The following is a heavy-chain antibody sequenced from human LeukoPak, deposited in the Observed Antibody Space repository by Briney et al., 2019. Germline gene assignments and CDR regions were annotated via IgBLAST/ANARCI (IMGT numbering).Heavy chain of an antibody. V-gene: IGHV3-30*02. CDR3: AKGMGVRSPLGP. CDR2: IRYDGSNK. D-gene: IGHD4-17*01. CDR1: GFTFSSYG. Sequence: GGSLRLSCAASGFTFSSYGMHWVRQAPGKGLEWVAFIRYDGSNKYYADSVKGRFTISRDNSKNTLYLQMNSLRAEDTAIYYCAKGMGVRSPLGPWGQGTLVTVSS. J-gene: IGHJ5*02.